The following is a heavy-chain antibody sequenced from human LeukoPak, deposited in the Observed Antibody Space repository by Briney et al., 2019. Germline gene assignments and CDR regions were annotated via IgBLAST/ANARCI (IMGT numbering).Heavy chain of an antibody. CDR1: GYTFTSYY. J-gene: IGHJ6*02. CDR3: AASAYCGGDCYYVGHYYYYYGTDV. D-gene: IGHD2-21*02. CDR2: INPSGGST. Sequence: ASVKVSCKASGYTFTSYYMHWVRQAPGQGLEWMGIINPSGGSTSYAQKFQGRVTMTRDTSTSTVYMVLSSLRSEDTAVYYCAASAYCGGDCYYVGHYYYYYGTDVWGQGTTVTVSS. V-gene: IGHV1-46*01.